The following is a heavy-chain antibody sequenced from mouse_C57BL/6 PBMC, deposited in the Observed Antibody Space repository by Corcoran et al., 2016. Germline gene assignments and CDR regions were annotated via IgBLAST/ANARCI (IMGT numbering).Heavy chain of an antibody. CDR3: ASELYYGSSYYAMDY. V-gene: IGHV1-26*01. CDR1: GYTFTDYY. CDR2: INPNNGGT. J-gene: IGHJ4*01. D-gene: IGHD1-1*01. Sequence: EVQLQQSGPELVKPGASVKISCKASGYTFTDYYMNWVKQSHGKSLEWIGDINPNNGGTSYNQKFKGKATLTVDKSSSTAYMELRSLTSEDSAVYYCASELYYGSSYYAMDYWGQGTSVTVSS.